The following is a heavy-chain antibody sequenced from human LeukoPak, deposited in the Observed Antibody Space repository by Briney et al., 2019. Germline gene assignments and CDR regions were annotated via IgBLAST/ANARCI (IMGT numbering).Heavy chain of an antibody. CDR2: INHSGGT. CDR3: ATRGSRGFDY. J-gene: IGHJ4*02. CDR1: GGSFSGYY. V-gene: IGHV4-34*01. Sequence: SETLSLTCAVYGGSFSGYYWSWIRQPPGKGLEWIGEINHSGGTNYNPSLKSRVTISVDTSKNQFSLKLSSVTAADTAVYYCATRGSRGFDYWGQGTLVTVSS. D-gene: IGHD3-10*01.